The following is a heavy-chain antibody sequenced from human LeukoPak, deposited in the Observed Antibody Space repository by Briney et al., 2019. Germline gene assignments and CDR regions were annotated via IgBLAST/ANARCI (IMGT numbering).Heavy chain of an antibody. CDR1: GFTFKSYL. J-gene: IGHJ4*02. V-gene: IGHV3-23*01. D-gene: IGHD3-3*01. Sequence: PGGSLRLSCSASGFTFKSYLMAWVRQAPGKGLEWISGISGNGVLTYYADSVKGRFTVSRDNSQNILHLQLNNVRAEDSAIYYCANTQGTIFGVVDYWGQGTLVTDSS. CDR2: ISGNGVLT. CDR3: ANTQGTIFGVVDY.